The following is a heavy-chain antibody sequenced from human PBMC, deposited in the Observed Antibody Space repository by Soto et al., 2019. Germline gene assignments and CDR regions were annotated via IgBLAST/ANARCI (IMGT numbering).Heavy chain of an antibody. D-gene: IGHD4-17*01. J-gene: IGHJ4*02. CDR3: VRAGDYAFFDS. CDR1: GGSFSGYY. Sequence: PSETLSLTCAVYGGSFSGYYWSWIRQPPGKGLEWIGEINHRGTTKYNPSLKSRVTISVDASKNQFSLNLSSLTAADTAVYYCVRAGDYAFFDSWGQGTLVTSPQ. CDR2: INHRGTT. V-gene: IGHV4-34*01.